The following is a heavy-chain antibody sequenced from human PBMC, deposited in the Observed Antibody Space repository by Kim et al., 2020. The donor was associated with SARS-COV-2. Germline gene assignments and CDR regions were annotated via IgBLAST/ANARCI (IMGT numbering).Heavy chain of an antibody. CDR3: AKVGSGSYFDYFDY. CDR1: GFTFDDYA. V-gene: IGHV3-9*01. D-gene: IGHD3-10*01. J-gene: IGHJ4*02. Sequence: GGSLRLSCAASGFTFDDYAMHWVRQAPGKGLEWVSGISWNSGSIGYADSVKGRFTISRDNAKNSLYLQMNSLRAEDTALYYCAKVGSGSYFDYFDYWGQGTLVTVSS. CDR2: ISWNSGSI.